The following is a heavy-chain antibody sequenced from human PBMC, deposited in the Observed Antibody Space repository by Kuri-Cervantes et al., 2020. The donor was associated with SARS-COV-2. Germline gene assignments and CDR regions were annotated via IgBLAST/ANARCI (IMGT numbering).Heavy chain of an antibody. J-gene: IGHJ6*03. Sequence: GESLKISCEASGFIFSEYAMDWVRQAPGKGLEWVSFISSSSNYIYYADSLKGRFTISRDNAKNSLYLQMNSPRAEGTAVYYCARDGSRYSTSSFNYYYYMDVWGKGTTVTVSS. D-gene: IGHD6-6*01. CDR2: ISSSSNYI. CDR1: GFIFSEYA. CDR3: ARDGSRYSTSSFNYYYYMDV. V-gene: IGHV3-21*01.